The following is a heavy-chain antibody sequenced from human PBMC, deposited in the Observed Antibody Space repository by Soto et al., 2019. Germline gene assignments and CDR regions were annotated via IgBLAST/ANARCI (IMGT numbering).Heavy chain of an antibody. CDR1: GFTFSSYG. CDR2: IWYDGSNK. CDR3: ARHYWFGEWGDAFDI. Sequence: QVQLVESGGGVVQPGRSLRLSCAASGFTFSSYGMHWVRQAPGKGLEWVAVIWYDGSNKYYADSVKGRFTISRDNSKNTVYMQMNSLRAEDTAVYYCARHYWFGEWGDAFDIWGQGTMVTVSS. D-gene: IGHD3-10*01. J-gene: IGHJ3*02. V-gene: IGHV3-33*01.